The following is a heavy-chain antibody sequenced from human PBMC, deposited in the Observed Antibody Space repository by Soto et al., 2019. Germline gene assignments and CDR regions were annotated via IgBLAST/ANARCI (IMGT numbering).Heavy chain of an antibody. CDR1: GYTFTSYG. CDR2: ISAYNGNT. V-gene: IGHV1-18*01. J-gene: IGHJ4*02. D-gene: IGHD3-10*01. Sequence: GASVKVSCKASGYTFTSYGISWVRQAPGQGLEWMGWISAYNGNTNYAQKLQGRVTMTTDTSTSTAYMELRSLRSDDTAVYYCAKDRWGVHKSPFDYWGQGTLVTVSS. CDR3: AKDRWGVHKSPFDY.